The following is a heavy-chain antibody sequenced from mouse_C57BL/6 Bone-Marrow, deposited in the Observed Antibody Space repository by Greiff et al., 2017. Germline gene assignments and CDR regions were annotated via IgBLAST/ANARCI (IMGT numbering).Heavy chain of an antibody. Sequence: EVQLQQSGPELVKPGASVKISCKASGYTFTDYYMNWVKQSHGKSLEWIGDINPNNGGTSYNQKFKGKATLTVDKSSSTAYMELRSLTSEDSAVYYCARGPFITTVVRYFDVWGTGTTVTVSS. CDR2: INPNNGGT. V-gene: IGHV1-26*01. D-gene: IGHD1-1*01. CDR1: GYTFTDYY. J-gene: IGHJ1*03. CDR3: ARGPFITTVVRYFDV.